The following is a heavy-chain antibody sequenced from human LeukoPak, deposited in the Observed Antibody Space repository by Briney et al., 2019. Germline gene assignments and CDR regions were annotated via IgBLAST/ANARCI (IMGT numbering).Heavy chain of an antibody. Sequence: SVKVSCKASGGTFSSYAITWVRQAPGQGLEWMGGIIPIFGTANYAQKFQGRVTITADKSTSTAYMELSSLRSEDTAVYYCASTYSGYDGPRYWGQGTLVTVSS. CDR3: ASTYSGYDGPRY. D-gene: IGHD5-12*01. CDR1: GGTFSSYA. CDR2: IIPIFGTA. V-gene: IGHV1-69*06. J-gene: IGHJ4*02.